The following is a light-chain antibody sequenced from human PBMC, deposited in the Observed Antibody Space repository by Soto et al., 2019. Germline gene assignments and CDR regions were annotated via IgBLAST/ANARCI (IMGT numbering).Light chain of an antibody. CDR2: AAS. J-gene: IGKJ5*01. Sequence: DIQMTQSPSSLSASVVDEVTITCRASQTIMTYLNWYQLKPGKPPRLLIYAASSLQSGVPSRFSGSGSGTDFTLTISSLQPEDFATYYCQQSYTLVTFGQGTRLEIK. CDR1: QTIMTY. CDR3: QQSYTLVT. V-gene: IGKV1-39*01.